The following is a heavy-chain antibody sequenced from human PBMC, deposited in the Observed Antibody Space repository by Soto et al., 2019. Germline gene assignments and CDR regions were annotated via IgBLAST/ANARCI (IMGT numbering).Heavy chain of an antibody. V-gene: IGHV3-74*01. CDR1: GFIFSEYW. J-gene: IGHJ4*02. Sequence: GGSLRLSCAASGFIFSEYWMHWVRQALGKGLVWVSRISSDGSSTHYADSVKGRFTISRDNSKSTLYLQMNSLRAEDTGVFYCARGGPGVPMYYSDYWGQGTLVTVSS. CDR2: ISSDGSST. CDR3: ARGGPGVPMYYSDY. D-gene: IGHD2-8*01.